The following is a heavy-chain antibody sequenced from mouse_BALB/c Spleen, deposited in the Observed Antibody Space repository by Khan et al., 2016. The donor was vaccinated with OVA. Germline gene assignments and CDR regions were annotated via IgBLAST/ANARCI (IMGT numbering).Heavy chain of an antibody. D-gene: IGHD2-10*02. CDR2: INPSNGRT. CDR3: ARLHSIFDY. Sequence: QVQLQQSGAELVNPGASVNLSCKASGYTFTSYWMHWVKQRPGQGLEWIGEINPSNGRTNYNEKFKGKATLTVDKSSSTAYMQLSSLTSEDSAVYYCARLHSIFDYWGQGTTLTVSS. J-gene: IGHJ2*01. V-gene: IGHV1S81*02. CDR1: GYTFTSYW.